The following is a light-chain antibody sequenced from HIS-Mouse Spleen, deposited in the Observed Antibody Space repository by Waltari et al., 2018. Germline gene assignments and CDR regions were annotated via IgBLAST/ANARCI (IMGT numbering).Light chain of an antibody. Sequence: QSVLTQPPSVSAAPGQKVTISCSGSRSNIGTNYGTCYQQLPGTPPKLRIYDNNKRPSGIPDRFPGSKSGTSATLGSTGLQTGDEADYYCGTWDSSLSAWVFGGGTKLTVL. CDR1: RSNIGTNY. V-gene: IGLV1-51*01. CDR3: GTWDSSLSAWV. CDR2: DNN. J-gene: IGLJ3*02.